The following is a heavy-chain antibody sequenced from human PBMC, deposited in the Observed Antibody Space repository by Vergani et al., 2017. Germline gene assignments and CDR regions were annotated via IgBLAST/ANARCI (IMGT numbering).Heavy chain of an antibody. J-gene: IGHJ6*03. CDR2: IYWNDDK. Sequence: QITLKESGPTLVKPTQTLTLTCTFSGFSLSTSGVGVGWIRQPPGKALEWLALIYWNDDKRYSPSLKSRLTITKDTSKNQVVLTMTNMDPVDTATYYCAHCSVVXGTHPSYYYYYMDVWGKGTTVTVSS. D-gene: IGHD3-10*01. CDR3: AHCSVVXGTHPSYYYYYMDV. V-gene: IGHV2-5*01. CDR1: GFSLSTSGVG.